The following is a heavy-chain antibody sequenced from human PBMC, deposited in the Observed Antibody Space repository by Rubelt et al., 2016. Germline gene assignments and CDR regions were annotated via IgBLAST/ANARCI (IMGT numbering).Heavy chain of an antibody. D-gene: IGHD3-10*01. V-gene: IGHV1-18*01. Sequence: NYAQKLQGRVTMTTDTSTSTAYMELSRLRSDDTAVYYCAQKSGDAFDIWGQGTMVTVSS. J-gene: IGHJ3*02. CDR3: AQKSGDAFDI.